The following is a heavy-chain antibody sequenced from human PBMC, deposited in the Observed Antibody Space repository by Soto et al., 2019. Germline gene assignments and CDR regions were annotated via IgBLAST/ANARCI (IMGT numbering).Heavy chain of an antibody. V-gene: IGHV3-66*01. D-gene: IGHD2-15*01. CDR1: RFTVSSKY. CDR2: IQSGGPT. Sequence: EVQVVESGGGLVQPAGLLRRSCAASRFTVSSKYMSWVRQAPGKGQEWVSLIQSGGPTYYADSVKGRFTISRDNSENTVHLQMDSLRADDTAVYYCARDDVLCDGGRCYGVLLDVWGKGTTVTVSS. J-gene: IGHJ6*04. CDR3: ARDDVLCDGGRCYGVLLDV.